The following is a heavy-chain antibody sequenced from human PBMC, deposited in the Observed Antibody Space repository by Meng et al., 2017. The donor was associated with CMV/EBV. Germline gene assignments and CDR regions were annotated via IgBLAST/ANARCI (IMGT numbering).Heavy chain of an antibody. D-gene: IGHD3-3*01. CDR3: ARGRERITIFGVVIIIGDYYYGMDV. Sequence: ASVKVSFKASGYTFTSYDINWVRQATGQGLEWMGWMHPNSGNTGYAQKFQGRVTMTRNTSISTAYMELSSLRSEDTAVYYCARGRERITIFGVVIIIGDYYYGMDVWGQGTTVTVSS. J-gene: IGHJ6*02. V-gene: IGHV1-8*01. CDR2: MHPNSGNT. CDR1: GYTFTSYD.